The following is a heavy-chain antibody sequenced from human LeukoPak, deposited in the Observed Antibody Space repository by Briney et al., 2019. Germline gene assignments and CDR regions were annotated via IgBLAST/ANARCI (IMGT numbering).Heavy chain of an antibody. D-gene: IGHD6-19*01. CDR3: AKHGGFQWLNPFDY. CDR2: ISSSGSTI. J-gene: IGHJ4*02. Sequence: GGSLRLSCAASGFTFSDYYMSWIRQAPGKGLEWVSYISSSGSTIYYADSVKGRFTISRDNSKNTLYLQMNSLRAEDTAVYYCAKHGGFQWLNPFDYWGQGTLVTVSS. CDR1: GFTFSDYY. V-gene: IGHV3-11*01.